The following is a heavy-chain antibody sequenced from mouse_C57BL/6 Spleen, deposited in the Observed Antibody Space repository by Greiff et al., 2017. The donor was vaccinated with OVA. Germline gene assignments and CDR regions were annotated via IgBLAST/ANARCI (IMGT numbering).Heavy chain of an antibody. Sequence: VQLQQSGAELVKSGASVKLSCKASGYTFTSYWMHWVKQRPGQGLEWIGMIHPNSGSTNYNEKFKSKATLTVDKSSSTAYMQLSSLTSEDSAVYYCADDGYYGRFAYWGQGTLVTVSA. CDR2: IHPNSGST. CDR1: GYTFTSYW. V-gene: IGHV1-64*01. D-gene: IGHD2-3*01. CDR3: ADDGYYGRFAY. J-gene: IGHJ3*01.